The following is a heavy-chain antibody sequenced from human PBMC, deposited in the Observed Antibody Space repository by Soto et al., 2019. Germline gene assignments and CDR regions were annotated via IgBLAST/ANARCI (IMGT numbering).Heavy chain of an antibody. V-gene: IGHV4-39*01. CDR2: IYYSGST. CDR3: PRQNRVVPFYGMVD. CDR1: GGSISSSSYY. J-gene: IGHJ6*02. D-gene: IGHD2-2*01. Sequence: KTSETLSLTCTVSGGSISSSSYYWGWIRQPPGKGLEWIGSIYYSGSTYYNPSLKSRVTISVDTSKNQFSLKLSSVTAADTAVYYCPRQNRVVPFYGMVDWGQGTTVTASS.